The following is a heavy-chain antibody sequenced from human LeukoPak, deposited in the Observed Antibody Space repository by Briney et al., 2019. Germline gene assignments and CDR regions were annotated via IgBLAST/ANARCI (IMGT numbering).Heavy chain of an antibody. Sequence: GSSVKVSCKASGGTFSSYAISWVRQAPGQGLEWMGGIIPIFGTANYAQKFQGRVTITADKSTSTAYMELSSLRSEDTAVYSCCFGRPKLPSSSWYSFDYWGQGTLVTVSS. J-gene: IGHJ4*02. CDR1: GGTFSSYA. V-gene: IGHV1-69*06. CDR2: IIPIFGTA. CDR3: CFGRPKLPSSSWYSFDY. D-gene: IGHD6-13*01.